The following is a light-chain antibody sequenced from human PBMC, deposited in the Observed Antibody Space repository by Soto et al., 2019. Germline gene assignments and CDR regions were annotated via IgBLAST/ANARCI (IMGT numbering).Light chain of an antibody. CDR1: SSDVGGYNY. Sequence: QSALTQPPSASGSPGQSVIISSTGTSSDVGGYNYVSWYQQHPGKAPKLMIYEVSKRPSGVPDRFSGSKSGNTASLTVSGLQAEDEADYYCSSYAGSNNLVFGGGTKLTVL. J-gene: IGLJ3*02. CDR3: SSYAGSNNLV. V-gene: IGLV2-8*01. CDR2: EVS.